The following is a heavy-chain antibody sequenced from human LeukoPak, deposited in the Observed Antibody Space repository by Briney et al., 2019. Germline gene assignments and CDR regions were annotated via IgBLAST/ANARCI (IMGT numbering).Heavy chain of an antibody. Sequence: PGGSLRLACAAYGFTFTNYAMTSVRQAPGKGLEWVSVIGASGAHTYYSDSVKGPFTVSRDNSQNTLFLHMSSLRAEDTAVYFCARRPRDTSGYYLGAFHDWGQGTTVTVSS. J-gene: IGHJ3*01. CDR3: ARRPRDTSGYYLGAFHD. D-gene: IGHD3-22*01. CDR2: IGASGAHT. CDR1: GFTFTNYA. V-gene: IGHV3-23*01.